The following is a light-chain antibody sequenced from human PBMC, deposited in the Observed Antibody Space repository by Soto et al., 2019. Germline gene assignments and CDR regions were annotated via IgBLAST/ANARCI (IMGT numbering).Light chain of an antibody. Sequence: EIVLTQSPGTLSLSPGERATLSCRASQSVSNNYLAWYQQKPGQAPRLLIYGASNRATGLPDRFSGSGSGTVSIPTISCQESEDYAVYYCQQYGRSGTFGQGTKVDIK. J-gene: IGKJ1*01. CDR1: QSVSNNY. CDR3: QQYGRSGT. V-gene: IGKV3-20*01. CDR2: GAS.